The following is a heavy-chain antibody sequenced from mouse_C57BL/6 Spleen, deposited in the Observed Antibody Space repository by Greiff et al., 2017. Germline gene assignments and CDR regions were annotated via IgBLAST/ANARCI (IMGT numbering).Heavy chain of an antibody. D-gene: IGHD1-1*01. CDR1: GFTFTSYW. CDR2: ISPSSGYT. J-gene: IGHJ1*03. V-gene: IGHV1-7*01. CDR3: ARGTTLVATDWEFDV. Sequence: QVQLLQSGADLAKPGASLKLSCKASGFTFTSYWMHWVHQTPGQGLEWIGYISPSSGYTKYNQKFKDKATLTADNSSSTAYMQLDRLTYEDSAVYYGARGTTLVATDWEFDVWGKGTTVTVSS.